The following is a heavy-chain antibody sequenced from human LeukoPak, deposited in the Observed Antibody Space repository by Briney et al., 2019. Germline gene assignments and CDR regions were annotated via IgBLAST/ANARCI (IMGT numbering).Heavy chain of an antibody. CDR3: AKDPYGDRYFDL. D-gene: IGHD4-17*01. V-gene: IGHV3-23*01. CDR2: ISGSGGST. J-gene: IGHJ2*01. Sequence: GGSLRLSCAASGFTFSSYAMSWVRQAPGKGLEWVSAISGSGGSTYYADSVRGRFTISRDNSKNTLYLQMNSLRAEDTAVYYCAKDPYGDRYFDLWGRGTLVTVSS. CDR1: GFTFSSYA.